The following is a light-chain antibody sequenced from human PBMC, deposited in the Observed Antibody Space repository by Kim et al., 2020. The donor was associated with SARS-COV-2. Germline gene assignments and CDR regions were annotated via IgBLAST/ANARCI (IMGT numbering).Light chain of an antibody. CDR3: AAWDDSLSGWV. CDR2: RNN. J-gene: IGLJ3*02. Sequence: ELTQPPSASGTPGQRVTISCSGSSSNIGSNYVYWYQQLPGTAPKLLINRNNQRPSGVPDRFSGSKSGTSASLAISGLRSEDEADYYCAAWDDSLSGWVFGGGTQLTVL. V-gene: IGLV1-47*01. CDR1: SSNIGSNY.